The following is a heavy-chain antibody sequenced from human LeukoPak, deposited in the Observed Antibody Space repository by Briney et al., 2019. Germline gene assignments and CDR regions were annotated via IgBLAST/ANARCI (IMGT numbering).Heavy chain of an antibody. CDR1: GDSVSSNSAA. CDR2: TYYRSKWYN. CDR3: AREVVVVPAAMRWFDP. J-gene: IGHJ5*02. Sequence: HSQTLSLTCAISGDSVSSNSAAWNWIRQSPSRGLEWLGRTYYRSKWYNDYAVSVKSRITINPDTSKNQFSLQLNFVTPEDTAVYYCAREVVVVPAAMRWFDPWGQGTLVTVSS. V-gene: IGHV6-1*01. D-gene: IGHD2-2*01.